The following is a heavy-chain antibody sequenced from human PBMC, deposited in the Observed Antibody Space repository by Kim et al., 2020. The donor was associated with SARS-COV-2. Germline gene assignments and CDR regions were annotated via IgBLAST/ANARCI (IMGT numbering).Heavy chain of an antibody. Sequence: GGSLRLSCAASGFTFSSYEMNWVRQAPGKGLEWVSYISSSGSTIYYADSVKGRFTISRDNAKNSLYLQMNSLRAEDTAVYYCAREGSGIAVAGIFARGAFDIWGQGTMVTVSS. CDR3: AREGSGIAVAGIFARGAFDI. CDR1: GFTFSSYE. J-gene: IGHJ3*02. CDR2: ISSSGSTI. V-gene: IGHV3-48*03. D-gene: IGHD6-19*01.